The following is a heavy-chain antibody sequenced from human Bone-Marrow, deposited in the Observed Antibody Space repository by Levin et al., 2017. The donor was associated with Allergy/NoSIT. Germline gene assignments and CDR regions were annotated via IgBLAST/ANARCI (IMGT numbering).Heavy chain of an antibody. Sequence: GESLKISCAASGFTFSSYDMHWVRQATGKGLEWVSAIGTAGDTYYPGSVKGRFTISRENAKNSLYLQMNSLRAGDTAVYYCARGNGADTSFGFDYWGQGTLVTVSS. D-gene: IGHD2-2*01. CDR3: ARGNGADTSFGFDY. CDR2: IGTAGDT. J-gene: IGHJ4*02. CDR1: GFTFSSYD. V-gene: IGHV3-13*01.